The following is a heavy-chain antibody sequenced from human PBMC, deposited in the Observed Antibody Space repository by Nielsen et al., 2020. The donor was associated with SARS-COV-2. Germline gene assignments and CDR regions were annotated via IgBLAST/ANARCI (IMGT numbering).Heavy chain of an antibody. V-gene: IGHV1-3*01. CDR3: ARERSREYGIDV. D-gene: IGHD1-26*01. CDR1: GYTFTSFA. Sequence: ASVKVSCKTSGYTFTSFAIHWVRQAPGQSFEWMGWINAGNGNTKYSQKFQGRVTFTRDTSASTAYMELSSLRFEDTAVYYCARERSREYGIDVWGQGTTVTVSS. J-gene: IGHJ6*02. CDR2: INAGNGNT.